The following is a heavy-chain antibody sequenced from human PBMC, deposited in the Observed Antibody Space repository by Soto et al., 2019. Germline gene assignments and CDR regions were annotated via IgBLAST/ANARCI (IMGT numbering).Heavy chain of an antibody. V-gene: IGHV3-11*01. J-gene: IGHJ4*02. CDR3: ATDRVTLPGTFGY. Sequence: GGSLRLSCAVSGFSLSDYYMSWMRQAPGKGLEWVSYISSSGSSIYYADSVKGRFTISRDNAKNSMYLQMNGLRAEDTAMYYCATDRVTLPGTFGYWGQGTLVTVSS. CDR1: GFSLSDYY. CDR2: ISSSGSSI. D-gene: IGHD6-13*01.